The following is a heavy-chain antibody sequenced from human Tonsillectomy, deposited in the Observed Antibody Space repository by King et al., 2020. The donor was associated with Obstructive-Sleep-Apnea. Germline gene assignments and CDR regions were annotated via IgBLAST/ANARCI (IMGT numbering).Heavy chain of an antibody. J-gene: IGHJ4*02. Sequence: VQLVESGGGLVQPGGSLRLSCAASGFNVSSHFMSWVRQAPGKGLEWVSVLYSGGSTYYADSVKGSCTISKDNSKNTLYLQMNSLRAEDTAVYYCARASPRAQWAWGQGTLVTVSS. V-gene: IGHV3-66*01. CDR2: LYSGGST. D-gene: IGHD2-8*01. CDR1: GFNVSSHF. CDR3: ARASPRAQWA.